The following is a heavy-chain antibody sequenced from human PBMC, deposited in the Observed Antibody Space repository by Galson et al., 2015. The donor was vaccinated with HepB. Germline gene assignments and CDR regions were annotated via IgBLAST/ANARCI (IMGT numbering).Heavy chain of an antibody. V-gene: IGHV3-23*01. J-gene: IGHJ4*02. Sequence: SLRLSCAASGFTFSTYAMSWVRQAPGKGLEWVASINPNGGRTYYAASVSGRLAISRDNSENTLSLQMNSLRAEDTAIYYCVKRASARGGCFEYWGQGTLVTVSS. CDR1: GFTFSTYA. D-gene: IGHD3-3*01. CDR3: VKRASARGGCFEY. CDR2: INPNGGRT.